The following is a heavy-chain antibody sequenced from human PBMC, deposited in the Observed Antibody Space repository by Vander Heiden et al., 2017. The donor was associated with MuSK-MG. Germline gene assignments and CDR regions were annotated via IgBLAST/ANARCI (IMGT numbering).Heavy chain of an antibody. D-gene: IGHD1-1*01. J-gene: IGHJ3*01. V-gene: IGHV1-8*01. Sequence: HVQLVQSGAEMRKPVASVKVSCKASGYTFTTYDLNWVRQAPGQSLEWMGWMNPHIGYTDVAQKFRGRVTMTRDTSTSTSYMELSSLTTEDTAVYLCTGGVRYKNDAFDFWGQGTMVTVSS. CDR1: GYTFTTYD. CDR2: MNPHIGYT. CDR3: TGGVRYKNDAFDF.